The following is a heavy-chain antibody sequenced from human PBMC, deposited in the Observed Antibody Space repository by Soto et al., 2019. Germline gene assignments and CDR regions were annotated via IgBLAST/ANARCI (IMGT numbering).Heavy chain of an antibody. V-gene: IGHV1-2*02. CDR1: GYTFTGYY. J-gene: IGHJ4*02. D-gene: IGHD3-10*01. CDR2: INPNSGGT. CDR3: ARENGVLLWFGEHVHHPFDY. Sequence: ASVKVSCKASGYTFTGYYMHWVRQAPGQGLEWMGWINPNSGGTNYAQKFQGRVTMTRDTSISTAYKELSRLRSDDTAVYYCARENGVLLWFGEHVHHPFDYWGQGTLVTVSS.